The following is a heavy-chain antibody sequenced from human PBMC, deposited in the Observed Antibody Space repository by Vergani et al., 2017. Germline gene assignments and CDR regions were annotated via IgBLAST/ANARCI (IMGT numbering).Heavy chain of an antibody. D-gene: IGHD4-11*01. V-gene: IGHV1-69*01. Sequence: QVQLLQSGAEVKKPGSSVKVSCKASGGTFSSYAISWVRQAPGQGLEWMGGIIPIFGTANYAQKFQGRVTITADESTSTAYMELSSLRSEDTAVYYCARAASLVTTDIVYYMDVWGKGTTVTVSS. J-gene: IGHJ6*03. CDR1: GGTFSSYA. CDR2: IIPIFGTA. CDR3: ARAASLVTTDIVYYMDV.